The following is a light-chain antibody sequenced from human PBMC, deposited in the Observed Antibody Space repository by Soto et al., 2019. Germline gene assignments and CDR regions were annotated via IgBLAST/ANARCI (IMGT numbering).Light chain of an antibody. CDR1: SSNIGGGYD. CDR3: QSYDSSLSGSVV. CDR2: GNS. V-gene: IGLV1-40*01. J-gene: IGLJ2*01. Sequence: QSVLPQPPSVSGAPGQRVTISCTGSSSNIGGGYDVHWYQQLPGTAPKLLIYGNSNRPSGVPDRFSGSKSGTSASLAITGLQAEDEADYYCQSYDSSLSGSVVFGGGTKVTVL.